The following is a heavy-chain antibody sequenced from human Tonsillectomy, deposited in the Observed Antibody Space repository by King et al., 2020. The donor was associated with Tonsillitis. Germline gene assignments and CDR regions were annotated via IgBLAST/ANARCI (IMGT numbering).Heavy chain of an antibody. J-gene: IGHJ3*02. CDR2: ISGSSSYI. CDR1: GFTFSTYS. Sequence: DVQLVESGGGLVKPGGSLRLSCAASGFTFSTYSMNWVRQAPGKGLDWVSSISGSSSYIYYADALKGLFTISRDNAKNSLYLQMSSLRAADTAVYYCARDQGFTMVRGLIILRDDAFDIWGQGTMVTVSS. V-gene: IGHV3-21*01. D-gene: IGHD3-10*01. CDR3: ARDQGFTMVRGLIILRDDAFDI.